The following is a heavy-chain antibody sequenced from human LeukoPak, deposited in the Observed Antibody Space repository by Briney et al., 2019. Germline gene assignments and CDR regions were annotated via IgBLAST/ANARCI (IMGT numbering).Heavy chain of an antibody. D-gene: IGHD1-14*01. CDR2: ISSSSSYI. Sequence: GGSLRLSCAASGFTFSSYSMNWVRQAPGKGLEWVSSISSSSSYIYYADSVKGRFTISRDNAKNSLYLQVNSLRAEDTAVYYCARGAPPREDYFDYWGQGTLVTVSS. J-gene: IGHJ4*02. CDR3: ARGAPPREDYFDY. CDR1: GFTFSSYS. V-gene: IGHV3-21*01.